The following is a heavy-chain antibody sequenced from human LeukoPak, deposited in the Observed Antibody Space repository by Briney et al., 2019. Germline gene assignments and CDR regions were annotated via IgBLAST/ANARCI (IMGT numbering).Heavy chain of an antibody. CDR3: VKDPYSSSSGGPYAMDV. CDR2: IKQDGGEK. J-gene: IGHJ6*02. V-gene: IGHV3-7*05. D-gene: IGHD6-6*01. CDR1: RFTFSSYW. Sequence: PGGSLRLSCAASRFTFSSYWMTWVRQAPGKGLEWVANIKQDGGEKHYVDSVQGRFTISRDNSKNTLYLQMNSLRAEDTAVYYCVKDPYSSSSGGPYAMDVWGQGTTVTVSS.